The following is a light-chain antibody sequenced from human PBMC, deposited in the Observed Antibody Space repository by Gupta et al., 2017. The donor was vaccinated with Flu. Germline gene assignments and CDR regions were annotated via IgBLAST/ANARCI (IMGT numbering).Light chain of an antibody. Sequence: QSLLTQPPSVSGAPGQRVNISCTGTFSNLGAGYDVHWYQQFPGTAPKLLIYGDTNRPSGVPDRFSGSKSGTSASLAITGLQAEDEAFYYCQSFDSSLTGYWVFGGGTKLTVL. CDR3: QSFDSSLTGYWV. CDR2: GDT. V-gene: IGLV1-40*01. J-gene: IGLJ3*02. CDR1: FSNLGAGYD.